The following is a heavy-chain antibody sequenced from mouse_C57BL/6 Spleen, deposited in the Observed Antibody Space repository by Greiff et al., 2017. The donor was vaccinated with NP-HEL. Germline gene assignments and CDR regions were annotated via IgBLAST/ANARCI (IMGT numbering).Heavy chain of an antibody. CDR2: IDPSDSYT. Sequence: QVQLQQPGAELVRPGTSVKLSCKASGYTFTSYWMHWVKQRPGQGLEWIGVIDPSDSYTNYNQKFKGKATLTVDTSSSTAYMQRSRLTSEDSAVYYCAREGDYDAMDYWGQGTSVTVSS. V-gene: IGHV1-59*01. CDR1: GYTFTSYW. J-gene: IGHJ4*01. D-gene: IGHD3-3*01. CDR3: AREGDYDAMDY.